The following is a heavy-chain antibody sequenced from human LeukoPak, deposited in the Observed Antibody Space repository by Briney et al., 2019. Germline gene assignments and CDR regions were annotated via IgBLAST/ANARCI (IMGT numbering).Heavy chain of an antibody. J-gene: IGHJ4*02. V-gene: IGHV3-23*01. Sequence: GGSLRLSCVASGITFSTYTMSWVRQAPGKGLEWVSVIIGGDGRTYYADSVKGRFTISRDNSKNTLYLQMNSLRAEDTAVYYCAKLWHYYDSSVSYWGQGTLVTVSS. CDR1: GITFSTYT. CDR3: AKLWHYYDSSVSY. D-gene: IGHD3-22*01. CDR2: IIGGDGRT.